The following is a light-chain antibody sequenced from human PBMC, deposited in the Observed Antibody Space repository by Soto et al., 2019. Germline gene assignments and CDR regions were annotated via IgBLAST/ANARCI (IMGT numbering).Light chain of an antibody. V-gene: IGLV3-21*01. J-gene: IGLJ2*01. Sequence: ELTQPPSVSVAPGETARISCGGNNVGSRSVHWYQQKPGQAPFLVIYYDTDRPSGIPERFSGSNSGNTATLIISRVEGGDEADYYCQVWEATGDQVVFGGGNKLTVL. CDR2: YDT. CDR1: NVGSRS. CDR3: QVWEATGDQVV.